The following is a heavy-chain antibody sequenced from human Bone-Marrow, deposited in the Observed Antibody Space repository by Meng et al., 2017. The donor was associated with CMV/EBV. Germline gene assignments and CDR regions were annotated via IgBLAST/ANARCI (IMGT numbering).Heavy chain of an antibody. Sequence: GGSLRLSCAASGFTFSSYAMNWVRQFPGKGLECVSTISDSGGNTYYADSVKGRFTISRDNSKNTLYLQMNSLRAEDTAVYYCAREAYEYGYYGMDVWGQGTTVTVSS. D-gene: IGHD5-12*01. CDR1: GFTFSSYA. V-gene: IGHV3-23*01. J-gene: IGHJ6*02. CDR3: AREAYEYGYYGMDV. CDR2: ISDSGGNT.